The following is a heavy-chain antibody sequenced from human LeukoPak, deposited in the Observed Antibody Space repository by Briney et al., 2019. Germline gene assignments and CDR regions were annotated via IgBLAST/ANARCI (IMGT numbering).Heavy chain of an antibody. CDR1: GFTFSRYG. CDR3: TRGDRGYAESLY. D-gene: IGHD5-12*01. CDR2: IWYDGSIT. V-gene: IGHV3-33*01. Sequence: GGSLRLSCAASGFTFSRYGMHWVRQAPGKGLEWVAVIWYDGSITYYADSVMGRFTISKDNSRNMLYLQMNSLRAEDTAVYYCTRGDRGYAESLYWGRGTLVTVSS. J-gene: IGHJ4*02.